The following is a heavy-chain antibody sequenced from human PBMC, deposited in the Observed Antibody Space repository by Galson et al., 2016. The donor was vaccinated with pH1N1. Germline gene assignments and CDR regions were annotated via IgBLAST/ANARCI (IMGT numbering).Heavy chain of an antibody. CDR1: GGSIRSSSHY. J-gene: IGHJ3*02. V-gene: IGHV4-39*01. Sequence: LSLTCSVSGGSIRSSSHYWGWIRQPPGKGPEWIGSIYHSGAPYYNPSLKSRAIISVDTSKNQFSLRLTSVTPADASLYSCAVVLGGRRYSAFDIWGQGTMVAVSS. CDR2: IYHSGAP. CDR3: AVVLGGRRYSAFDI. D-gene: IGHD3-16*01.